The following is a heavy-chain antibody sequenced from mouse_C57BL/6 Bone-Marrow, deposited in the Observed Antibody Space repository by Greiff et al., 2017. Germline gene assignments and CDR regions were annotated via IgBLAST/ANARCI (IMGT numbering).Heavy chain of an antibody. CDR3: ARHFRVWLPPYAMDY. Sequence: EVQGVESGGGLVQPGGSLKLSCAASGFTFSDYYMYWVRQTPEKRLEWVAYISNGGGSTYYPDTVKGRFTISRDNAKNTLYLQMSRLKSEDTAMYYCARHFRVWLPPYAMDYWGQGTSVTVSS. CDR2: ISNGGGST. V-gene: IGHV5-12*01. J-gene: IGHJ4*01. CDR1: GFTFSDYY. D-gene: IGHD2-2*01.